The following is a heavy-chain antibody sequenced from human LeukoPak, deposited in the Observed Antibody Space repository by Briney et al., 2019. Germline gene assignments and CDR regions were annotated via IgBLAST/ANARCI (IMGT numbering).Heavy chain of an antibody. V-gene: IGHV3-21*01. CDR1: GFTFSSYS. D-gene: IGHD2-15*01. CDR2: ISSSSSYI. Sequence: GGSLRLSCAASGFTFSSYSMNWVRQAPGKGLEWVSSISSSSSYIYYADSVKGRFTISRDNAKNSLYLQMNSLRAEDTAVYYCARDADIVVVVAATKGGFDYWGQGTLVTVSS. J-gene: IGHJ4*02. CDR3: ARDADIVVVVAATKGGFDY.